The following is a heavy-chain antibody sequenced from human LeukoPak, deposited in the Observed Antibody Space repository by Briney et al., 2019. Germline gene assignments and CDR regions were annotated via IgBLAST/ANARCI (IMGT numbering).Heavy chain of an antibody. CDR1: GFTFRSYA. D-gene: IGHD3-10*01. Sequence: GGSLRLSCAASGFTFRSYAMSWVRQAPGKGLEWVAAISGSGGTTYYADSVKGRFTISRDNSKNTLYLQMNSLRAEDTAVYYCAKEGYYDFDYWGQGTLVTVSS. CDR3: AKEGYYDFDY. J-gene: IGHJ4*02. V-gene: IGHV3-23*01. CDR2: ISGSGGTT.